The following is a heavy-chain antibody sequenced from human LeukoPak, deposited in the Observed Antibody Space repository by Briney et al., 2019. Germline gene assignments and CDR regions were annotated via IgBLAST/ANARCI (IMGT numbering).Heavy chain of an antibody. D-gene: IGHD1-20*01. CDR2: IYSGGTT. V-gene: IGHV3-66*01. CDR1: GFTVSSSY. CDR3: ARANWNDDAFDI. J-gene: IGHJ3*02. Sequence: GGSLRLSCAASGFTVSSSYMSWVRQAPGKGLEWVSVIYSGGTTYYADSVKGRFTISRDNSKNTLYLQMNSLRADDTAVYYCARANWNDDAFDIWGQGTMVTVS.